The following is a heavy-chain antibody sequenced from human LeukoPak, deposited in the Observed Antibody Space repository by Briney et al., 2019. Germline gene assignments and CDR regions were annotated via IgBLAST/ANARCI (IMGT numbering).Heavy chain of an antibody. CDR1: GFTFSSYS. D-gene: IGHD2-2*01. CDR2: ISSSSSYI. CDR3: ARDEVRGYCSSTSCYGLMYYYYGMDV. Sequence: GGSLRLSCAASGFTFSSYSMNWVRQAPGKGLEWVSSISSSSSYIYYACSVKGRFTISRDNAKNSLDLQMKSLRAEDTAVYYCARDEVRGYCSSTSCYGLMYYYYGMDVWGQGTTVTVSS. J-gene: IGHJ6*02. V-gene: IGHV3-21*01.